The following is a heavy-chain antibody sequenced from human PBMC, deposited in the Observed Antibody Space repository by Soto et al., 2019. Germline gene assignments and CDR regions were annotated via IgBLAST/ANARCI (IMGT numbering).Heavy chain of an antibody. CDR3: AVDYYYMDV. V-gene: IGHV3-48*01. CDR2: ISSGSSTI. CDR1: GISFSTYA. Sequence: GGSLRLSCAASGISFSTYAMSWVRQAPGKGLEWVSYISSGSSTIYYAESVKGRFTISRDNAKKSLFLQMNSLRAEDTAVYYCAVDYYYMDVWGKGTTVTVS. J-gene: IGHJ6*03.